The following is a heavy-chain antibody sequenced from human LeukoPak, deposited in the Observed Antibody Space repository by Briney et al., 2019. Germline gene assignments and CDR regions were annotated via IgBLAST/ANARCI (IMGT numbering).Heavy chain of an antibody. V-gene: IGHV4-61*02. D-gene: IGHD3-22*01. CDR1: GGSISSGSYY. J-gene: IGHJ4*02. CDR3: ARFNGDSSGYYFGTIDH. CDR2: IYTSGST. Sequence: SQTLSLTCTVSGGSISSGSYYWSWIRQPAGKGLEWIGRIYTSGSTNYNPSLKSRVTISVDTSKNQFSLKLSSVTAADTAVYYCARFNGDSSGYYFGTIDHWGQGTLVTVSS.